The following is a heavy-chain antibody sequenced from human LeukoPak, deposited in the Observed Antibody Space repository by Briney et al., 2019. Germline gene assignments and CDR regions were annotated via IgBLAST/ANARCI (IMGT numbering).Heavy chain of an antibody. J-gene: IGHJ3*02. V-gene: IGHV4-30-2*01. CDR2: IYHSGST. D-gene: IGHD3-9*01. Sequence: PSQTLSLTCAVSGGSISSGGYSWSWIRQPPGKGLEWIRYIYHSGSTYYNPSLKSRVTISVDRSKNQFSLKLSSVTAADTAVYYCARGGYFDWSDAFDIWGQGTMVTVSS. CDR3: ARGGYFDWSDAFDI. CDR1: GGSISSGGYS.